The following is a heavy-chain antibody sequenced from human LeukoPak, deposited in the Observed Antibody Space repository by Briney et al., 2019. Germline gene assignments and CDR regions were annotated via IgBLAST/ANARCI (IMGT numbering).Heavy chain of an antibody. CDR3: ARVKPAYCGGDCYWYNWFDP. CDR2: SIPIFGTA. D-gene: IGHD2-21*02. Sequence: APGKVSRQASGGTFRSYAISWVRQAPGPGVEWMGGSIPIFGTANYAQKFQGRVTITADESTSTAYMELSSLRSEDTAVYYCARVKPAYCGGDCYWYNWFDPWGQGTLVTVSS. CDR1: GGTFRSYA. J-gene: IGHJ5*02. V-gene: IGHV1-69*01.